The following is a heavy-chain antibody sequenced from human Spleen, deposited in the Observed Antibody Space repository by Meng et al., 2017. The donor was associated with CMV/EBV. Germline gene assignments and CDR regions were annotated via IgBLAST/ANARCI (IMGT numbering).Heavy chain of an antibody. Sequence: GESLKISCTASGFNFATYGMHWVRQAPGKGLEWVSFIRYDGSNTYYADSVKGRLTISRDNSKNTLYLQMRSLRAEDTAVYYCAKGLSNYDSWGACDYWGQGTLVTVSS. CDR1: GFNFATYG. CDR2: IRYDGSNT. V-gene: IGHV3-30*02. D-gene: IGHD3-3*01. J-gene: IGHJ4*02. CDR3: AKGLSNYDSWGACDY.